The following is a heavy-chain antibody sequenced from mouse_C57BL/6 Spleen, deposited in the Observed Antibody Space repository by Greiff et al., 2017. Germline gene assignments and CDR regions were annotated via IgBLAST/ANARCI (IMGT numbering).Heavy chain of an antibody. J-gene: IGHJ2*01. D-gene: IGHD1-1*01. CDR2: ISGGGGNT. V-gene: IGHV5-9*01. CDR3: ARQGYYGSSYFDY. CDR1: GFTFSSYT. Sequence: EVQVVESGGGLVKPGGSLKLSCAASGFTFSSYTMSWVRQTPEKRLEWVATISGGGGNTYYPDSVKGRFTISRDNAKNTLYLQMSSRRSEDTALYYCARQGYYGSSYFDYWGQGTTLTVSS.